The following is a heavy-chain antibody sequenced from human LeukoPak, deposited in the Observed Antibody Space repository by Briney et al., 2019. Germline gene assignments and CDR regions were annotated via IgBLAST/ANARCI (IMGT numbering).Heavy chain of an antibody. CDR2: ISSNGGST. CDR3: ARAPRGGSYNFDY. J-gene: IGHJ4*02. D-gene: IGHD1-26*01. Sequence: PGGSLRLSCAASGFTFSSYAMHWVRQAPGKGLEYVSAISSNGGSTYYANSVKGRFTISRDNSKNTLYLQMGSLRAEDMAVYYCARAPRGGSYNFDYWGQGTLVTVSS. CDR1: GFTFSSYA. V-gene: IGHV3-64*01.